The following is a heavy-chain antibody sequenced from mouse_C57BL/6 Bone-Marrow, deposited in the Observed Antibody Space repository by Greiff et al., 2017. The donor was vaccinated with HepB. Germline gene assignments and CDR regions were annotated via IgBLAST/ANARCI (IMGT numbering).Heavy chain of an antibody. V-gene: IGHV14-4*01. CDR3: TTLSTMVTRVLFAY. D-gene: IGHD2-2*01. Sequence: VQLKQSGAELVRPGASVKLSCTASGFNIKDDYMHWVKQRPEQGLEWIGWIDPENGDTEYASKFQGKATITADTSSNTAYLQLSSLTSEDTAVYYCTTLSTMVTRVLFAYWGQGTLVTVSA. J-gene: IGHJ3*01. CDR2: IDPENGDT. CDR1: GFNIKDDY.